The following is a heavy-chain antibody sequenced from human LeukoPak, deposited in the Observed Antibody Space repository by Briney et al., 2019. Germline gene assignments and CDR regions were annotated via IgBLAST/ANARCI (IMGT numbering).Heavy chain of an antibody. CDR2: IYYSGST. CDR1: GGSISSYY. CDR3: ARDLGYGDYGYYYYMDV. J-gene: IGHJ6*03. V-gene: IGHV4-59*12. Sequence: SETLSLTCTVSGGSISSYYWSWIRQPPGKGLEWIGYIYYSGSTYYNPSLKSRVTISVDTSKNQFSLKLSSVTAADTAVYYCARDLGYGDYGYYYYMDVWGKGTTVTVSS. D-gene: IGHD4-17*01.